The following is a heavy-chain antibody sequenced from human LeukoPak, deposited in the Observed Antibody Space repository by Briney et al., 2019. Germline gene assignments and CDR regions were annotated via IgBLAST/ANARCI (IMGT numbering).Heavy chain of an antibody. J-gene: IGHJ4*02. D-gene: IGHD6-19*01. CDR1: GFTFSSYA. CDR3: ARESPTYSSGWYYFDY. Sequence: PGGSLRLSCAASGFTFSSYAMHWVRQAPGKGLEWVAVISYDGSNKYYADSVKGRFTISRDNSKNTLYLQMNSLRAEDTAVYYCARESPTYSSGWYYFDYWGQGTLVTVSS. CDR2: ISYDGSNK. V-gene: IGHV3-30-3*01.